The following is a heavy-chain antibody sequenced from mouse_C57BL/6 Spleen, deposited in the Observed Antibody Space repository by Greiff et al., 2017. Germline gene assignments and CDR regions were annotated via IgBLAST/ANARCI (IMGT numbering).Heavy chain of an antibody. CDR2: LYPGSGST. J-gene: IGHJ2*01. D-gene: IGHD1-1*01. V-gene: IGHV1-55*01. Sequence: VQLQQPGAELVKPGASVKMSCKASGYTFTSYWITWVKQRPGQGLEWIGDLYPGSGSTNYNEKFKSKATLTVETSSSTAYMQLSSLTSEDSAVYYCARGRGPYYYGPFDYWGHGTTLTVSS. CDR3: ARGRGPYYYGPFDY. CDR1: GYTFTSYW.